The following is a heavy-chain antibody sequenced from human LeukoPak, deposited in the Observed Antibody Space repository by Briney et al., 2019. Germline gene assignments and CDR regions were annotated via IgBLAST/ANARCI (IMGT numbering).Heavy chain of an antibody. CDR3: ARSTDVYNEIDY. V-gene: IGHV4-59*08. CDR2: IYYSGST. CDR1: SGSISGYY. J-gene: IGHJ4*02. D-gene: IGHD5-24*01. Sequence: PSETLSLTCTVSSGSISGYYWSWIRQPPGRGLEWIGYIYYSGSTNYNPSLKSRVTISIDTSKSQFSLKLISVTAADTAMYYCARSTDVYNEIDYWGQGIQVTVSS.